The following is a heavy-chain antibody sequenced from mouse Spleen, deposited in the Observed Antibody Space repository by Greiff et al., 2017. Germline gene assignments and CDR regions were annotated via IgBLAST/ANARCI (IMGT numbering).Heavy chain of an antibody. CDR3: ARFSSGYNYAMDY. D-gene: IGHD3-1*01. Sequence: VQLQQSGAELARPGASVKLSCKASGYTFTSYGISWVKQRTGQGLEWIGEIYPRSGNTYYNEKFKGKATLTADKSSSTAYMELRSLTSEDSAVYFCARFSSGYNYAMDYWGQGTSVTVSS. CDR1: GYTFTSYG. V-gene: IGHV1-81*01. J-gene: IGHJ4*01. CDR2: IYPRSGNT.